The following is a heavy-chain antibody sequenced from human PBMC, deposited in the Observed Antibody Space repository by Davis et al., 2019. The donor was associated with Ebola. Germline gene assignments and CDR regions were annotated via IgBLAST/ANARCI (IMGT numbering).Heavy chain of an antibody. Sequence: PGGSLRLSCAASGFDFSYHRMNWVRQVPGKGLEWLSYIATSATDYADSVKGRFTSPRDNAQNSLYLQMNNLRDEDTAVYYCARGGGCSGGSCWYADYWGQGTLVIVSS. D-gene: IGHD2-15*01. CDR3: ARGGGCSGGSCWYADY. CDR2: IATSAT. CDR1: GFDFSYHR. V-gene: IGHV3-48*02. J-gene: IGHJ4*02.